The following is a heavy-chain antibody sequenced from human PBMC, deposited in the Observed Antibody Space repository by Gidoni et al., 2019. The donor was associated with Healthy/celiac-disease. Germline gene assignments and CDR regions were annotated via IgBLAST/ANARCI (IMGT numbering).Heavy chain of an antibody. J-gene: IGHJ6*03. CDR3: ARGTGSTPRYYMDV. V-gene: IGHV4-34*01. CDR1: GGSFSGYY. Sequence: QVQLQQWGAGLLKPSETLSLTCAVYGGSFSGYYWSWIRQPPGKGLEWIGEINHSGSTNSNPSLKSRVTISVDTSKNQFSLKLSSVTAADTAVYYCARGTGSTPRYYMDVWGKGTTVTVSS. CDR2: INHSGST.